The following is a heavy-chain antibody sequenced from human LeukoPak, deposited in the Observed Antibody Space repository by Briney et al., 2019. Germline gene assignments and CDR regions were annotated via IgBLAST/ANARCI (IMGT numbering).Heavy chain of an antibody. J-gene: IGHJ3*02. Sequence: GGSLRLSCAASGFTFSSYGMHWVRQAPGKGLEWVAVISYDGSNKYYADSVKGRFTISRDNSKNTLYLQMNSLRAEDTAVYYCARVSTNDRRNAFDIWGQGTMVTVSS. CDR3: ARVSTNDRRNAFDI. CDR1: GFTFSSYG. D-gene: IGHD2-8*01. CDR2: ISYDGSNK. V-gene: IGHV3-30*03.